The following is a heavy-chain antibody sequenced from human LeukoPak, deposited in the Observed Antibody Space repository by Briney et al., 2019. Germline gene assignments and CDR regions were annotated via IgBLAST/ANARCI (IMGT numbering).Heavy chain of an antibody. D-gene: IGHD6-19*01. J-gene: IGHJ4*02. CDR3: ARIPAGYSSGWYFDY. CDR1: GGSISSSSYY. V-gene: IGHV4-39*01. Sequence: SETLSLTCTVSGGSISSSSYYWGWIRQPPGKGLEWIVSIYYSGSTYYNPSLKSRVTISVDTSKNQFSLKLSSVTAADTAVYYCARIPAGYSSGWYFDYWGQGTLVTVSS. CDR2: IYYSGST.